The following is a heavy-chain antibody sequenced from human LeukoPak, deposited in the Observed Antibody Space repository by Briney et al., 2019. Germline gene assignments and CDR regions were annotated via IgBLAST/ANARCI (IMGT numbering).Heavy chain of an antibody. V-gene: IGHV4-4*07. J-gene: IGHJ4*02. CDR2: IYTSGST. Sequence: SETLSLTCTASGGSIRSYYWSWIRQPAWKGLEWIGRIYTSGSTNYNPSLKSRVTMSVDTSKNQFSLKLSSVTAADTAVYYCARSYPYYGSGSYYDYWGQGTPVTVSS. CDR3: ARSYPYYGSGSYYDY. D-gene: IGHD3-10*01. CDR1: GGSIRSYY.